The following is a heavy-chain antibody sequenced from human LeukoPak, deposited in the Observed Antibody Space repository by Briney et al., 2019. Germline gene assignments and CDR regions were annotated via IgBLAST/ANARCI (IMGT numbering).Heavy chain of an antibody. CDR3: ARDYSRSSYSYGYDY. D-gene: IGHD5-18*01. V-gene: IGHV1-2*06. Sequence: ASEKVSCKASGYTFTGYYMHWVRQAPGQGLEWMGRINPNSGGTNYAQKFQGRVTMTRDTSISTAYMELSRLRSDDTAVYYCARDYSRSSYSYGYDYWGQGTLVTVSS. CDR2: INPNSGGT. CDR1: GYTFTGYY. J-gene: IGHJ4*02.